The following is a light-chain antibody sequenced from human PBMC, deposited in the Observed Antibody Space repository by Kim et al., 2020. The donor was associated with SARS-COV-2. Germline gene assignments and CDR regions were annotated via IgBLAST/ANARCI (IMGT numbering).Light chain of an antibody. V-gene: IGKV1-39*01. CDR3: QQTYRTPWT. CDR2: AAS. CDR1: QTINNF. Sequence: DIQMTQSPSSLSGSVGDRVAITCRANQTINNFLNWYQQKPGKAPKLLIYAASSLQSGVPSRFSGSGSGTDFTLTIGSLQHDHFATYSCQQTYRTPWTFGQGTKVDIK. J-gene: IGKJ1*01.